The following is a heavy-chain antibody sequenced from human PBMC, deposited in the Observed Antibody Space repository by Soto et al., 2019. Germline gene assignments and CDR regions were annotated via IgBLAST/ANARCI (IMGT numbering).Heavy chain of an antibody. J-gene: IGHJ3*02. CDR3: ARDRGYCSGGSCYWDAFDI. CDR2: ISSSSSYI. CDR1: GFTFSSYS. D-gene: IGHD2-15*01. Sequence: PGGSLRLSCAASGFTFSSYSMNWVRQAPGKGLEWVSSISSSSSYIYYAGSVKGRFTISRDNAKNSLYLQMNSLRAEDTAVYYCARDRGYCSGGSCYWDAFDIWGQGTVVTVSS. V-gene: IGHV3-21*01.